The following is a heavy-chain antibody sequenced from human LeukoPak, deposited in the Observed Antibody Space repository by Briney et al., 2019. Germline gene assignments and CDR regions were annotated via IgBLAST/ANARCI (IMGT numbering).Heavy chain of an antibody. CDR1: GFTFSSFV. CDR2: ISGSGFIT. Sequence: GGSLRLSCAASGFTFSSFVMSWVRQAPGKGLDWVFSISGSGFITYYGDSVTGRFTTSKDNSKNTLSLQMNSLTSEDTAVYYCATSRTCGGLECPYSSGWYFVYWGQGTLVTVSS. V-gene: IGHV3-23*01. J-gene: IGHJ4*02. CDR3: ATSRTCGGLECPYSSGWYFVY. D-gene: IGHD6-19*01.